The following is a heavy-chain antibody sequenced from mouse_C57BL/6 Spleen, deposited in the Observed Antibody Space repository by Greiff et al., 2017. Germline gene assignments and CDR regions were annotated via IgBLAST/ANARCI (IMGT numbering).Heavy chain of an antibody. D-gene: IGHD2-12*01. CDR3: ARRSYYYFDY. J-gene: IGHJ2*01. V-gene: IGHV6-6*01. CDR1: GFTFSDAW. CDR2: FRNKANNHAT. Sequence: EVKLVESGGGLVQPGGSMTLSCAASGFTFSDAWLDWVRRSPEKGLEWVAEFRNKANNHATYYAESVKGWFTISRDDSKSSVYLQLNSLRAKDTDIYYSARRSYYYFDYWGQGTTLTVSS.